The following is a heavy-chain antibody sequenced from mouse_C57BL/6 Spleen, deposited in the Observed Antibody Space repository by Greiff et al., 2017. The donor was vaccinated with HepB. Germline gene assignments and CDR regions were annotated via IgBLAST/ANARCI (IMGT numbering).Heavy chain of an antibody. CDR2: IDPSDSET. CDR1: GYTFTSYW. Sequence: VQLQQPGAELVRPGSSVKLSCKASGYTFTSYWMHWVKQRPIQGLEWIGNIDPSDSETHYNQKFKDKATFTVDKSSSTAYMQLSSLTSEDSAVYYCARSGGRYFDVWGTGTTVTVSS. D-gene: IGHD3-1*01. V-gene: IGHV1-52*01. J-gene: IGHJ1*03. CDR3: ARSGGRYFDV.